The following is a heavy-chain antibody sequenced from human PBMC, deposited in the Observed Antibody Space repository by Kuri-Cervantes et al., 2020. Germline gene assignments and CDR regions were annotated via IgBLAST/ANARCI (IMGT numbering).Heavy chain of an antibody. J-gene: IGHJ6*03. CDR3: ARVGGYCSSTNCFGYYLDV. D-gene: IGHD2-2*01. V-gene: IGHV3-7*01. CDR1: GFTFSSYW. Sequence: GGSLRLSCAASGFTFSSYWMSWVRQAPGKGLEWVANIKQDGSEKYYVDSVKGRFTISRDNAKNSLYLQMNSLRAEDTAVYYCARVGGYCSSTNCFGYYLDVWGKGTTVTVSS. CDR2: IKQDGSEK.